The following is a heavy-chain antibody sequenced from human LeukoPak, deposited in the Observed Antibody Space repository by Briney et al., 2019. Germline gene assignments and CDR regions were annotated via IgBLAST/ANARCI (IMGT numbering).Heavy chain of an antibody. Sequence: ASVKVSCKASGYTFTSYDINWVRQATGQGLEWMGWMNPNSGNTGYAQKFQGRVTITRNTSISTAYMELSSLRSEDTAVYYCARGFHVGSGSYSDAFDIWGQGIMVTVSS. J-gene: IGHJ3*02. CDR2: MNPNSGNT. CDR1: GYTFTSYD. V-gene: IGHV1-8*03. CDR3: ARGFHVGSGSYSDAFDI. D-gene: IGHD1-26*01.